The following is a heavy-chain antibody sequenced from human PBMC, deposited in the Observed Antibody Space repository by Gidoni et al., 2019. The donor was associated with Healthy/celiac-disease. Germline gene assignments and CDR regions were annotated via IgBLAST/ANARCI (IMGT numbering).Heavy chain of an antibody. J-gene: IGHJ6*02. CDR2: INHSGST. CDR1: GGSFSGYY. CDR3: AREGVAGSPHGMDV. Sequence: QVQLQQWGAGLLRPSETLSLTCAVYGGSFSGYYWSWIRQPPGKGLGWIGEINHSGSTNYNPSLKSRVTISVDTSKNQFSLKLSSVTAADTAVYYCAREGVAGSPHGMDVWGQGTTVTVSS. D-gene: IGHD6-19*01. V-gene: IGHV4-34*01.